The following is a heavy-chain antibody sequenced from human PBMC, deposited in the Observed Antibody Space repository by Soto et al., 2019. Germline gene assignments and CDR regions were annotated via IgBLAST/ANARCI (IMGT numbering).Heavy chain of an antibody. Sequence: PGGSLRLSCAASGFTFSSYAMSWVRQAPGKGLEWVSAISGSGGSTYYADSVKGRFTISRDNSKNTLYLQMNSLRAEDTAVYYCASRGIRDYGPDYWGQGTLVTVSS. CDR2: ISGSGGST. J-gene: IGHJ4*02. D-gene: IGHD4-17*01. CDR3: ASRGIRDYGPDY. V-gene: IGHV3-23*01. CDR1: GFTFSSYA.